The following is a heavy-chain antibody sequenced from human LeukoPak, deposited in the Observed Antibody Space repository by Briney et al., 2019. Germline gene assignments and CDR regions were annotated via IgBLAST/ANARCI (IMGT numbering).Heavy chain of an antibody. CDR2: IRANGVDT. CDR3: AKELPIVIVPAAVDC. Sequence: GGSLRLSCAAAGFTFSTYGMSWISQAPGKGLEWVSGIRANGVDTYYTNSVKGRFTVSRDNTKNTLYLQMNTLRAEDTAVYYCAKELPIVIVPAAVDCWGQGTLVTVSS. D-gene: IGHD2-2*01. CDR1: GFTFSTYG. J-gene: IGHJ4*02. V-gene: IGHV3-23*01.